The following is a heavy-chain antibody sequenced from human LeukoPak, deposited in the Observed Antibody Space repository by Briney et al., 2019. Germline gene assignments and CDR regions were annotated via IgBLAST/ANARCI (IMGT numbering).Heavy chain of an antibody. V-gene: IGHV3-21*01. J-gene: IGHJ4*02. CDR2: ISSSSSYI. D-gene: IGHD6-19*01. Sequence: GGSLRLSCTASGFTFGDYAMSWFRQAPGKGLEWVSSISSSSSYIYYADSVKGRFTISRDNSKNTLYLQMNSLRAEDTAVYYCARSPATSGWYGYWGQGTLVTVSS. CDR3: ARSPATSGWYGY. CDR1: GFTFGDYA.